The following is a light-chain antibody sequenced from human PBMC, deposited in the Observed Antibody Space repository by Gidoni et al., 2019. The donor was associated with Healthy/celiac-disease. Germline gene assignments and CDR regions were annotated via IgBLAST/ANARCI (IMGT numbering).Light chain of an antibody. Sequence: DIVMTQSPDSLAVSLGERATINCKSSQSVLYSSNNKNYLAWYQQKPGQPPKLLIYWASTRESGVSDRFSGSGSGTDFTLTISSLQAEDVAVYYCQQYYSTPPTFGQXTKVEIK. CDR3: QQYYSTPPT. J-gene: IGKJ1*01. V-gene: IGKV4-1*01. CDR2: WAS. CDR1: QSVLYSSNNKNY.